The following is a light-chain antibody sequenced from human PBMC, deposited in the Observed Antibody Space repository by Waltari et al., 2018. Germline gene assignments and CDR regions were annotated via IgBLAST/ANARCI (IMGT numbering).Light chain of an antibody. J-gene: IGKJ2*01. CDR1: QSISDW. Sequence: DIQMTQSPSTLSASVGDRVTITCRASQSISDWLAWYQQKPGNAPKLLISKASNLESGVPSRFSGSGSGTEFTLTISSLQPDDFATYYCQRYHSSPYTFGQGSKLEIK. CDR3: QRYHSSPYT. V-gene: IGKV1-5*03. CDR2: KAS.